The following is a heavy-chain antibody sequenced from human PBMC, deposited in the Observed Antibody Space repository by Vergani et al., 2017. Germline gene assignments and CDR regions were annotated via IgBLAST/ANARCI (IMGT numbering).Heavy chain of an antibody. D-gene: IGHD6-13*01. Sequence: QLQLQESGPGLLKPSETLSLTCTVSGGSLSSSSYYCGWIRQPPGKGLEWIGIIYYSGSTYYNPSLKSRVTIAVDTSKNQFSVKLSSVTAADTAVYYCASESSSWAEYFQHWGQGTLVSVSS. CDR1: GGSLSSSSYY. CDR2: IYYSGST. CDR3: ASESSSWAEYFQH. V-gene: IGHV4-39*01. J-gene: IGHJ1*01.